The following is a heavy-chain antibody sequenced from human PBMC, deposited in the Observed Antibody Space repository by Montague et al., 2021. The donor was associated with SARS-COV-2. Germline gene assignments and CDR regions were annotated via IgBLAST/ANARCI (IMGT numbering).Heavy chain of an antibody. J-gene: IGHJ5*02. Sequence: SLRLSCAASGFNFGVYEMNWVRLTPGKGLEWVSYINGGSSVMYYADSVMGRFTISRDNAESSLYLQMNSLRAEDTAVYYCAPAVPVADDSWGQGTLVTVSS. V-gene: IGHV3-48*03. CDR2: INGGSSVM. CDR1: GFNFGVYE. CDR3: APAVPVADDS. D-gene: IGHD2-2*01.